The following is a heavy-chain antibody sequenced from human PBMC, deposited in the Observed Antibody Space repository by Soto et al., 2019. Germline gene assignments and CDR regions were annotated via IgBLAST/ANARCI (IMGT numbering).Heavy chain of an antibody. CDR2: ISSSSSTI. J-gene: IGHJ6*03. CDR3: ASVPGPNYDYIWGSYRHTSYYYMDV. Sequence: PGGSLRLSCAASGFTFSSYSMNWVRQAPGKGLEWVSYISSSSSTIYYADSVKGRFTISRDNAKNSLYLQMNSLRAEDTAVYYCASVPGPNYDYIWGSYRHTSYYYMDVWGKGTTVTVSS. D-gene: IGHD3-16*02. CDR1: GFTFSSYS. V-gene: IGHV3-48*01.